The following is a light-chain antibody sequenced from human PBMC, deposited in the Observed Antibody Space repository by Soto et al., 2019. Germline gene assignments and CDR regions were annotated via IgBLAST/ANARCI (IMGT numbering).Light chain of an antibody. V-gene: IGLV2-11*01. CDR2: DVS. J-gene: IGLJ2*01. CDR3: CSYADSYSLV. Sequence: QSALTQPRSVSGSPGQLVTISCTGTSSDVGGHNHVSWYQQHPGKAPKLMIYDVSKRPSGAPDRFSGSKSGNTASLTISGLQAEDEADYYCCSYADSYSLVFGGGTKVTVL. CDR1: SSDVGGHNH.